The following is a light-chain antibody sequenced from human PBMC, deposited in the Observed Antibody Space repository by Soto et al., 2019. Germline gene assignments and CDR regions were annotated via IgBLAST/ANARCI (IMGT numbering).Light chain of an antibody. CDR1: NSNIGRNT. CDR2: SNN. CDR3: AAWDDSLNGYV. Sequence: QSVLTQPPSASGTPGQRVTMPCSGSNSNIGRNTVNWYQQLPGTAPKLLIYSNNQRPSGVPDRFSGSKSGTSASLAISGLQSGDEADYYCAAWDDSLNGYVFGTGTKLTVL. J-gene: IGLJ1*01. V-gene: IGLV1-44*01.